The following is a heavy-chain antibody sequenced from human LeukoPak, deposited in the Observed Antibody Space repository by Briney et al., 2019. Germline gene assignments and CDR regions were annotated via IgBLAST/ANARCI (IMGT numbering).Heavy chain of an antibody. CDR2: IIPIFGTA. D-gene: IGHD2-15*01. J-gene: IGHJ6*02. Sequence: SLKVSCKASGCTFSSYAISWVRQAPGQGLEWMGGIIPIFGTANYAQKFQGRVTITADESTSTAYMELSSLRSEDTAVYYCARAPTYCSGGSCYSYYYGMDVWGQGTTVTVSS. CDR3: ARAPTYCSGGSCYSYYYGMDV. CDR1: GCTFSSYA. V-gene: IGHV1-69*13.